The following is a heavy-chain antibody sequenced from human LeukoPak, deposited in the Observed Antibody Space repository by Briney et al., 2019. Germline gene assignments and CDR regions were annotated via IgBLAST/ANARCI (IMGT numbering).Heavy chain of an antibody. J-gene: IGHJ4*02. V-gene: IGHV1-46*01. CDR1: GYTFTSYD. CDR2: INPSGGST. D-gene: IGHD1-26*01. CDR3: ARDDSIVEANFDY. Sequence: GASVKVSCKASGYTFTSYDMHWVRHAPGQGLEWKGIINPSGGSTSYAQKFQGRVTMTRDTSTSTVYMELSSLRSEDTAVYYCARDDSIVEANFDYWGQGTLVTVSS.